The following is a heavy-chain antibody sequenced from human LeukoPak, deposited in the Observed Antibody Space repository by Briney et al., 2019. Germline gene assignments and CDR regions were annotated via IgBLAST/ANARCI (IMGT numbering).Heavy chain of an antibody. V-gene: IGHV1-18*01. CDR2: ISAYNGNT. J-gene: IGHJ2*01. Sequence: GASVKVSCKASGYTFTSYGISWVRQAPGQGLEWMGWISAYNGNTNYAQQLQGRVTMTTDTSTSTAYMELSSLRSEDTAVYYCARDLPYCSSTSCYGPYWYFDLWGRGTLVTVSS. D-gene: IGHD2-2*01. CDR1: GYTFTSYG. CDR3: ARDLPYCSSTSCYGPYWYFDL.